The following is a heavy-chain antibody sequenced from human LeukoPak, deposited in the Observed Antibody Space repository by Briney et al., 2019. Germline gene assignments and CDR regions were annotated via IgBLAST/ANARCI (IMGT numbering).Heavy chain of an antibody. Sequence: SQTLSLTCAISGDSVSSNSAAWNWIRQSPSRGLEWLGRTYYRSKWYNDYAVSVKSRITINPDTSKNQFSLQLNSVTPEDTAVYYCARTSYYDILTGYRTNYYYYYMDVWGKGTTVTVSS. V-gene: IGHV6-1*01. J-gene: IGHJ6*03. D-gene: IGHD3-9*01. CDR3: ARTSYYDILTGYRTNYYYYYMDV. CDR1: GDSVSSNSAA. CDR2: TYYRSKWYN.